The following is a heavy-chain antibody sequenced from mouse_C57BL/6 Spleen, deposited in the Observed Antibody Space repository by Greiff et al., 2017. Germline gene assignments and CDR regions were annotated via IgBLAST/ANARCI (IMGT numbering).Heavy chain of an antibody. Sequence: QVQLQQSGPELVKPGASVKISCKASGYAFSSSWMNWVKQRPGKGLEWIGRIYPGDGDTNYNGKFKGQATLTADKSSSTAYMQLSSLTSEDSAVYFCARDYDSSFAYWGQGTLVTVSA. CDR2: IYPGDGDT. J-gene: IGHJ3*01. CDR3: ARDYDSSFAY. CDR1: GYAFSSSW. V-gene: IGHV1-82*01. D-gene: IGHD2-4*01.